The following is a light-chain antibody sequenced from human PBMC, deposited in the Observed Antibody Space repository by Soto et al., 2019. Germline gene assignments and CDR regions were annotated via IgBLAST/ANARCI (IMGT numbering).Light chain of an antibody. CDR1: SGHSSYA. CDR2: LNSDGSH. Sequence: QLVLTQSPSASASLGASVKLTCTLSSGHSSYAIAWRQQQPEKGPRYLMKLNSDGSHNKGDGIPDRFSGSSSGAERYLTISSLQSEDEADYYCQTWNTGTHVVFGGGTKLTVL. J-gene: IGLJ2*01. V-gene: IGLV4-69*01. CDR3: QTWNTGTHVV.